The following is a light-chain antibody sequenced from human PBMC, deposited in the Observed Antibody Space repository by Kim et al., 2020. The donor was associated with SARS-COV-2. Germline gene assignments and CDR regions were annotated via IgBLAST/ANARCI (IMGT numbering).Light chain of an antibody. J-gene: IGKJ2*01. CDR3: QQYDSYPYT. CDR2: RAS. CDR1: QYISSW. Sequence: SASVGNRVTITCRASQYISSWLAWYQQEPGKAPQLLIHRASSLESGVPSRFSGSGSGTEFTLTISSLQPDDFTTYYCQQYDSYPYTFGQGTKLEI. V-gene: IGKV1-5*03.